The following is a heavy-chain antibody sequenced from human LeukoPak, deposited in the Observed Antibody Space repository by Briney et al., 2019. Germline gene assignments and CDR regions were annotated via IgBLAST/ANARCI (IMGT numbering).Heavy chain of an antibody. CDR1: GFTFDDYA. D-gene: IGHD5-12*01. CDR3: ARVGSVARSDYLDY. V-gene: IGHV3-72*01. CDR2: SRNKAKSYTT. J-gene: IGHJ4*02. Sequence: GGSLRLSCAASGFTFDDYAMHWVRQAPGKGLEWVGRSRNKAKSYTTEYAASVKGRFTISRDDSKNSLYLQMNSLKTEDTAVYYCARVGSVARSDYLDYWGQGTLVTVSS.